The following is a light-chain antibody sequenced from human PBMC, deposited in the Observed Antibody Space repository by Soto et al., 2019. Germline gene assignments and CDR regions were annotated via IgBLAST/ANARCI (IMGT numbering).Light chain of an antibody. CDR1: SYNVGKNL. CDR2: KNN. J-gene: IGLJ3*02. Sequence: QSVLTQPPSASGTPGQRVTISCSGGSYNVGKNLVYWYQQRPGTAPKLIIFKNNQRPSGVPDRFSGSNSGSSASLAISGLRSEHEADYFCAAWDDSLSAWVFGGGTKVTVL. CDR3: AAWDDSLSAWV. V-gene: IGLV1-47*01.